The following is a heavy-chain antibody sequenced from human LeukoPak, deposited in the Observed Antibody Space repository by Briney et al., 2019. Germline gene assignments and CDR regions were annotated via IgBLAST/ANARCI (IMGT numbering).Heavy chain of an antibody. CDR2: ISSSGSTI. CDR3: AKDLAQSRRRVWYFDY. J-gene: IGHJ4*02. CDR1: GFSFSSYE. Sequence: GGSLRLSCAASGFSFSSYEMNWVRQAPGKGLEWVSYISSSGSTIYYADSVKGRFTISRDNAKNSLYLQMNSLRAEDTAVYYCAKDLAQSRRRVWYFDYWGQGTLVTVSS. V-gene: IGHV3-48*03. D-gene: IGHD3-16*01.